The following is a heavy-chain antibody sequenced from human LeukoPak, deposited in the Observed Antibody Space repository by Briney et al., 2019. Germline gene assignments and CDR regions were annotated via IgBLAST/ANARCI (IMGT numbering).Heavy chain of an antibody. J-gene: IGHJ5*02. Sequence: ASVKVSCKVSGYTLTELSMHWARQAPGKGLEWMGGFDPEDGETIYAQKFQGRVTMTEDTSTDTAYMELSSLRSEDTAVYYCATIAVAGYWFDPWGQGTLVTVSS. CDR2: FDPEDGET. D-gene: IGHD6-19*01. V-gene: IGHV1-24*01. CDR3: ATIAVAGYWFDP. CDR1: GYTLTELS.